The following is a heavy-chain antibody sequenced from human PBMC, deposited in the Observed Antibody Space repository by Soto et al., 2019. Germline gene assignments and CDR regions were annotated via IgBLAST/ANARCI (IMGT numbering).Heavy chain of an antibody. CDR3: ARDMQQLVLDLDY. D-gene: IGHD6-13*01. CDR1: GFTFSSYS. Sequence: GGSLRLSCGASGFTFSSYSMNWVRQAPGKGLEWVSSISSSSSYIYYADSVKGRFTISRDNAKNSLYLQMNSLRAEDTAVYYCARDMQQLVLDLDYWGQGTLVTVSS. V-gene: IGHV3-21*01. CDR2: ISSSSSYI. J-gene: IGHJ4*02.